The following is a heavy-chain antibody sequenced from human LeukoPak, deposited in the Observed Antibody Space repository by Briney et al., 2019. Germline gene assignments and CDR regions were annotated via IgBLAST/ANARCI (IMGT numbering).Heavy chain of an antibody. CDR1: GFTFDDYG. D-gene: IGHD3-10*01. CDR2: INWNVGIT. CDR3: ARWGVGNDY. V-gene: IGHV3-20*01. J-gene: IGHJ4*02. Sequence: GGSLRLSCVPSGFTFDDYGMSWGPQAPGRGREGVSGINWNVGITVYADSVRGGFTISRDNARNSLYLQMNRLRAEDTALYHCARWGVGNDYWGQGTLVTVSS.